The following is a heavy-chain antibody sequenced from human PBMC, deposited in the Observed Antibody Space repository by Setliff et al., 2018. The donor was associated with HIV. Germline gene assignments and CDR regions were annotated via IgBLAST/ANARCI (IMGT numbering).Heavy chain of an antibody. Sequence: SETLSLTCGVSGYSLTSGYYWGWIRQPPGKGLEWIGSIHDSGRTYYNPSLKSRVTISTDTSKNQFSLNVRSVTAADTAVYFCAKSSPSIGYISDHWGQGTLVTVSS. CDR1: GYSLTSGYY. CDR3: AKSSPSIGYISDH. CDR2: IHDSGRT. V-gene: IGHV4-38-2*01. J-gene: IGHJ4*02. D-gene: IGHD5-12*01.